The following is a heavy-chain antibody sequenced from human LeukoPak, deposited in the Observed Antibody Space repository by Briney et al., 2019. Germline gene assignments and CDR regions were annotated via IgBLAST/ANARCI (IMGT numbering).Heavy chain of an antibody. V-gene: IGHV4-39*07. CDR3: ARQGGSYYLYYYYYYMDV. Sequence: MSSETLSLTCTVSGGSISSSSYYWGWIRQPPGKGLEWIGSIYYSGSTYYNPSLKSRVTISVDTSKNQFSLKLSSVTAADTAVYYCARQGGSYYLYYYYYYMDVWGKGTTVTVSS. J-gene: IGHJ6*03. CDR1: GGSISSSSYY. CDR2: IYYSGST. D-gene: IGHD1-26*01.